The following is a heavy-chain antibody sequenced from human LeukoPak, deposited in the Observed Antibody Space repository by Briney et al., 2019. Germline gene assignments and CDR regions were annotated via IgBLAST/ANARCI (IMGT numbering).Heavy chain of an antibody. CDR1: GFIVSSNY. J-gene: IGHJ4*02. V-gene: IGHV3-53*01. Sequence: GGSLRLSCAASGFIVSSNYMTWVRQAPGKGLEWVSVIYSGGSTYYADSVKGRFTISRDNSKNTLYLQMNSLRAEDTAVYYCARDTRLMYYFDFWGQGALVTVSS. CDR2: IYSGGST. CDR3: ARDTRLMYYFDF. D-gene: IGHD2-2*01.